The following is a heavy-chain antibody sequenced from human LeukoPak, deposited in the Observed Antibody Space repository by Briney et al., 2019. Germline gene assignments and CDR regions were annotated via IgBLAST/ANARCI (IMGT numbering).Heavy chain of an antibody. J-gene: IGHJ4*02. Sequence: PGGSLRLSCAASGFTFDDYGMNWVRQAPGKGLEWVSYISSSGSTIYYADSVKGRFTISRDNAKNSLYLQMNSLRAEDTAVYYCARDLPLDYYDSSGIDYWGQGTLVTVSS. V-gene: IGHV3-48*03. D-gene: IGHD3-22*01. CDR3: ARDLPLDYYDSSGIDY. CDR2: ISSSGSTI. CDR1: GFTFDDYG.